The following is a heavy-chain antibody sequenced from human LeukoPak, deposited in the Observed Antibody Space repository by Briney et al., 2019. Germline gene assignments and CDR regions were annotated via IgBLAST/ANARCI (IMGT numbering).Heavy chain of an antibody. Sequence: PSETLSLTCAVYGGSFSGYYWSWIRQPAGKGLEWIGRIYTSGSTNYNPSLKSRVTISVDTSKNQFSLKLSSVTAADTAVYYCARDFSSSSTVYYYYYMDVWGKGTTVTVSS. CDR3: ARDFSSSSTVYYYYYMDV. D-gene: IGHD6-6*01. CDR1: GGSFSGYY. J-gene: IGHJ6*03. V-gene: IGHV4-4*07. CDR2: IYTSGST.